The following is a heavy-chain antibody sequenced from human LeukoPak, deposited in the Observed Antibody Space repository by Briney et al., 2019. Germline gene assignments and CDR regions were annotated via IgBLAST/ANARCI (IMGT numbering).Heavy chain of an antibody. CDR3: AKDLSKGLLYRRGMYYFDY. CDR1: GFTFRSYG. V-gene: IGHV3-30*02. J-gene: IGHJ4*02. D-gene: IGHD3-10*01. Sequence: GGSLRLSCGASGFTFRSYGMHWVRQAPGKGLEWVAFLRYDRSNKDYADSVKGRFTISSDISKNTLYLQMNSLRAEDTAVYYCAKDLSKGLLYRRGMYYFDYWGQGTLVTVSS. CDR2: LRYDRSNK.